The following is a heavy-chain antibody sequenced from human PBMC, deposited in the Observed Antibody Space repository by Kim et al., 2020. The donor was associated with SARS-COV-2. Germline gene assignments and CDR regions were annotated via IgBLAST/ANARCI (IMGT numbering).Heavy chain of an antibody. CDR3: AKNKRLDP. V-gene: IGHV4-34*01. J-gene: IGHJ5*02. Sequence: SETLSLTCAVYGGSFSVYYWSWIRQSPGKGLEWIGDINQSGITNYNPSLKSRLTILLDTSKNQFSLKLNSVTAADTVVYYCAKNKRLDPWGQGTLVTVSS. CDR1: GGSFSVYY. CDR2: INQSGIT.